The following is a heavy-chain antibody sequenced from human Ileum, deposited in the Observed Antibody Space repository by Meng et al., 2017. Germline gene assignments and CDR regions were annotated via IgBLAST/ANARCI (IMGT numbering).Heavy chain of an antibody. CDR3: AKDVWIRALINPSFDK. J-gene: IGHJ4*02. CDR2: VYYSGHT. Sequence: SETLSLTCTVSGDSVSSDNYYWSWIRQPPGQGLEWIGYVYYSGHTDYNPSLKRRVTISIDKSTNQFSLRLSSVTADDTALYYCAKDVWIRALINPSFDKWGQGTLVTVSS. CDR1: GDSVSSDNYY. V-gene: IGHV4-61*01. D-gene: IGHD3-10*01.